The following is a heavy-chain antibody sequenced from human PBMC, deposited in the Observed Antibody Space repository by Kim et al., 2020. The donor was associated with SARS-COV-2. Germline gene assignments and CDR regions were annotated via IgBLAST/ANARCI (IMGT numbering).Heavy chain of an antibody. D-gene: IGHD4-17*01. V-gene: IGHV3-23*01. CDR3: AKARGPGAPVDYFDA. J-gene: IGHJ3*01. CDR2: ISGDGDAT. Sequence: GGSLRLSCAASGFTFSGYAMTWVRQAPGKGLEWVSGISGDGDATYYADSVKGRFTISSANAKNTDFLQMDSLRVKTTATSLCAKARGPGAPVDYFDAWG. CDR1: GFTFSGYA.